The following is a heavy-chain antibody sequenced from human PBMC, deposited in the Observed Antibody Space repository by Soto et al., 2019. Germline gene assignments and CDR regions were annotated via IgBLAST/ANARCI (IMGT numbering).Heavy chain of an antibody. J-gene: IGHJ5*02. CDR2: VYSGGNT. D-gene: IGHD4-17*01. CDR1: GGSISNYY. CDR3: ARLGGYGDSGGVAP. V-gene: IGHV4-59*08. Sequence: KPSETLSLTCIVSGGSISNYYWSWIRQPPGKGLEWIGYVYSGGNTNYNPSLKSRVTISEDTSKNQFSLNLSSVTAADTAVYYCARLGGYGDSGGVAPWGEEPLVTASS.